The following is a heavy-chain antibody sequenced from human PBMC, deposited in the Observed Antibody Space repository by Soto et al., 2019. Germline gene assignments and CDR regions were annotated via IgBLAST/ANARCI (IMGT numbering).Heavy chain of an antibody. CDR3: ARTLRVSSSFYFDY. D-gene: IGHD4-17*01. CDR1: GGSISSYY. J-gene: IGHJ4*02. V-gene: IGHV4-59*01. Sequence: LETLSLTCSVSGGSISSYYWSWIRQPPGKRLEWIADIYYSGSTNYNPSLKSRVSLSIDTSKNRFSLILTSVTAADTAVYYCARTLRVSSSFYFDYWGQGTLVTVSS. CDR2: IYYSGST.